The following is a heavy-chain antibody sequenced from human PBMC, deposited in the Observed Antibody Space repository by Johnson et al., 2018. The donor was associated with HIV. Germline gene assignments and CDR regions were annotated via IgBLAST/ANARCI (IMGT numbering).Heavy chain of an antibody. D-gene: IGHD7-27*01. CDR2: INWNCGST. V-gene: IGHV3-20*04. CDR1: GFTFDDYG. Sequence: VQLVESGGGVVRPGGSLRLSCAASGFTFDDYGMSWVRQAPGQWLESLSGINWNCGSTGYADSVKGRFTISRDNAKNSLYLQMNSLRAEDTALYYCASGDELGDDAFDIWGQGTMVTVSS. CDR3: ASGDELGDDAFDI. J-gene: IGHJ3*02.